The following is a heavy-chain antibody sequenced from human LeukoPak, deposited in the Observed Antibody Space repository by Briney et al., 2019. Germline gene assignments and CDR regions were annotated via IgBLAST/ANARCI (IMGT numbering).Heavy chain of an antibody. J-gene: IGHJ4*02. CDR2: IFPADSNT. CDR3: ARHRATGTWSDFDY. D-gene: IGHD1-14*01. V-gene: IGHV5-51*01. CDR1: GYTFTHNW. Sequence: GESLKISCKVSGYTFTHNWIGWVRQRPGRGLEWLGVIFPADSNTAYNSSFRGQVTISVDKSIDTAYLQWGSLKASDSAIYYCARHRATGTWSDFDYWGQGTVVTVSS.